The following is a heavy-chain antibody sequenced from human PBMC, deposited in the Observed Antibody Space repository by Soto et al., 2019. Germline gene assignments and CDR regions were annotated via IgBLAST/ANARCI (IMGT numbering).Heavy chain of an antibody. CDR2: IYYSGST. V-gene: IGHV4-59*01. J-gene: IGHJ4*02. Sequence: TLSLTCTVSGGSISSYYWSWVRQPPGKGLEWIGYIYYSGSTNYNPSLKSRVTISVDTSKNQFSLKLSSVTAADTAVYYCASTGRDGYNADWGQGTLVTVSS. D-gene: IGHD5-12*01. CDR3: ASTGRDGYNAD. CDR1: GGSISSYY.